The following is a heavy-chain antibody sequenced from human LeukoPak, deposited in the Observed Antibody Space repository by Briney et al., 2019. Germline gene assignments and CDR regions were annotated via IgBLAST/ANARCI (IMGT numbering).Heavy chain of an antibody. CDR1: GFTFSSYA. CDR2: ISYDGSNK. J-gene: IGHJ4*02. Sequence: AGGSLRLSCAASGFTFSSYAMHWVRQAPGKGLEWVAVISYDGSNKYYADSVKGRFTISRDNSKNTLYLQMNSLRAEDTAVYYCARDTPSGWYRGTFVYWGQGTLVTVSS. D-gene: IGHD6-19*01. CDR3: ARDTPSGWYRGTFVY. V-gene: IGHV3-30*04.